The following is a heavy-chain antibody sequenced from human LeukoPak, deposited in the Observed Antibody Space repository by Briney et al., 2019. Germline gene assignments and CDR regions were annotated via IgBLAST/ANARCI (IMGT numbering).Heavy chain of an antibody. CDR3: AKYHLPLVGATIYWPARVPDY. Sequence: PGRSLRLFCAASGFTFSSYGMHWVRQAPGKGLEWVAVILYDGSSKYYADSVKGRFTISRDNSKNTLYLQMNRLRAEDTAVYYCAKYHLPLVGATIYWPARVPDYWGQGTLVTVSS. V-gene: IGHV3-30*18. CDR1: GFTFSSYG. J-gene: IGHJ4*02. CDR2: ILYDGSSK. D-gene: IGHD5-12*01.